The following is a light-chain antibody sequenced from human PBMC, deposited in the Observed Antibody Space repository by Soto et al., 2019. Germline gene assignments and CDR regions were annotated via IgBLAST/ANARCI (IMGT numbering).Light chain of an antibody. V-gene: IGLV6-57*01. J-gene: IGLJ3*02. CDR2: EDN. CDR1: SGSTASNY. Sequence: NFMLPQPHSVSESPGKTVIISCTRSSGSTASNYVQWYQQRPGSSPTTVIYEDNQRPSGVPDRVSGSIDSSSNSASRTIPGLETEDEADYFSQSCDATNQVFGGGTKLPVL. CDR3: QSCDATNQV.